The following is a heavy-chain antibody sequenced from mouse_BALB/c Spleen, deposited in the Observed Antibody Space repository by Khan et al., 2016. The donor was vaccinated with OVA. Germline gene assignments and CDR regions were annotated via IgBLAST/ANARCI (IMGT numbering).Heavy chain of an antibody. Sequence: QIQLVQSGPELKKPGETVRISCKASGYTFTNAGMQWVQKMPGKGLKWIGWINTHSGVPKYAEDFKGRFAFSLETYASTVYLQFTNLNNEDTATDFCARGGSAYYRNDGGAIDYWGQGTSVTVSS. CDR3: ARGGSAYYRNDGGAIDY. J-gene: IGHJ4*01. D-gene: IGHD2-14*01. V-gene: IGHV9-4*02. CDR1: GYTFTNAG. CDR2: INTHSGVP.